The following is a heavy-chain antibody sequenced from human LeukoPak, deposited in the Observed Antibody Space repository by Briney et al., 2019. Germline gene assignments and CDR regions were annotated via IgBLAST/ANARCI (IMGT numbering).Heavy chain of an antibody. CDR1: GFTFSTYN. CDR2: ISSSSNFI. Sequence: GGSLRLSCAASGFTFSTYNMNWVRQAPGKGLEWVSSISSSSNFIYYADSVKGRFTISRDNAKNSLYLQMNSLRAEDTDVYYCARDVGASAPDAFDIWGQGTMVTVSS. J-gene: IGHJ3*02. D-gene: IGHD1-26*01. CDR3: ARDVGASAPDAFDI. V-gene: IGHV3-21*01.